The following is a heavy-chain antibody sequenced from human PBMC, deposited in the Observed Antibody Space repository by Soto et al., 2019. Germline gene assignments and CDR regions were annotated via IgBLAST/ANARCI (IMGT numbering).Heavy chain of an antibody. V-gene: IGHV3-30*18. CDR1: GFTFSSYA. Sequence: QVQLVESGGGVVQPGTSLRFSCAASGFTFSSYAMHWVRQAPGKGLEWVAIMSYDGNNQDYADSVKGRFTISRDNLKNTVHLQMKSLRVEDTAVYYCAKALGELSPESFDYWGQGVLVSVSS. CDR2: MSYDGNNQ. CDR3: AKALGELSPESFDY. J-gene: IGHJ4*02. D-gene: IGHD3-16*02.